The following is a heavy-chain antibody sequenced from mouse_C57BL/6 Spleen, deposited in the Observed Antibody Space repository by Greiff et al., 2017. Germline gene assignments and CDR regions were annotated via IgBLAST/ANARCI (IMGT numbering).Heavy chain of an antibody. J-gene: IGHJ2*01. Sequence: QVQLQQPGAELVKPGASVKMSCKASGYTFTSYWITWVKQRPGQGLEWIGDIYPGSGSTKYNEKFKSKATLTVDTPSSTAYMQLSSLTSEDSAVYYCARGDYGNSGYFDYWGQGTTRTVSS. CDR3: ARGDYGNSGYFDY. CDR2: IYPGSGST. D-gene: IGHD2-1*01. V-gene: IGHV1-55*01. CDR1: GYTFTSYW.